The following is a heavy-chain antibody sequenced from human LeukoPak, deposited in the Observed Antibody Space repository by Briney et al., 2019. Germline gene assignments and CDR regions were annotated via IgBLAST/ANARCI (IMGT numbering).Heavy chain of an antibody. CDR2: IYYSGST. CDR3: ARDAIYFGAFDI. Sequence: MPSETLSLTCTASVGSIRSGAYYWSWIRQPPGKGLEWIGYIYYSGSTYYNPSLKSRVTISVDTSKNQFSLKLSSVTAADTAVYYCARDAIYFGAFDIWGQGTMVTVSS. CDR1: VGSIRSGAYY. V-gene: IGHV4-30-4*01. J-gene: IGHJ3*02. D-gene: IGHD2/OR15-2a*01.